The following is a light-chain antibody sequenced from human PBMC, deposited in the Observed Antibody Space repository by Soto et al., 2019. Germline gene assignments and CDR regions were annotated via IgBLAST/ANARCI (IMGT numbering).Light chain of an antibody. V-gene: IGKV3-15*01. Sequence: EIVMTQSPATLSVSPGERATLSCRASQSVSSNLAWYQHKPGQAPRLLIFGASTRATGIPARFSGSGSGTDFILTISSLQSEVFAVYYCQQYIHYVTFGQGTRLEIK. J-gene: IGKJ5*01. CDR3: QQYIHYVT. CDR2: GAS. CDR1: QSVSSN.